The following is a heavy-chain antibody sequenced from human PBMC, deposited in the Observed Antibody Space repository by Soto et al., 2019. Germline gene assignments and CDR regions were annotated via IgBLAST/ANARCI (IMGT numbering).Heavy chain of an antibody. Sequence: EVQLVESGGGLVQPGGSLRLSCAASGFTFSSYDMHWVRQVIGKGLEWVSGIGSGGDTYYPGSVKGRFTISRENAKYSFYLQMTSLRAGDTAIYYCARAGAVAGTALDYWGQGTLVAVSS. V-gene: IGHV3-13*04. CDR3: ARAGAVAGTALDY. CDR1: GFTFSSYD. D-gene: IGHD6-19*01. J-gene: IGHJ4*02. CDR2: IGSGGDT.